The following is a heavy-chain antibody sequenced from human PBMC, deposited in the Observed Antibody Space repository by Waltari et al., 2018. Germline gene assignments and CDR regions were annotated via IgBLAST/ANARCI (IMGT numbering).Heavy chain of an antibody. V-gene: IGHV4-59*11. D-gene: IGHD2-8*01. J-gene: IGHJ4*02. CDR1: GGSISSHY. CDR3: ARGGAVSTFDY. Sequence: QVQLQESGPGLVKPSETLSLTCTVSGGSISSHYWSWIRQPPGKGLEWIGYIYYSGSTNYNPSLKSQVTISVETSKNQFSLKLSSVTAADTAVYYCARGGAVSTFDYWGQGTLVTVSS. CDR2: IYYSGST.